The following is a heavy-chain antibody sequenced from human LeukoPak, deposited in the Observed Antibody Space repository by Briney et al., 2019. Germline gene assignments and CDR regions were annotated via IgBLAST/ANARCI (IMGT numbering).Heavy chain of an antibody. CDR3: ARARAGGYCSSTSCHDPYYHYGMDV. D-gene: IGHD2-2*01. V-gene: IGHV4-61*01. J-gene: IGHJ6*02. CDR2: IYYSGST. Sequence: SETLSLTCTVSGGSVSSGSYYWGWIRQPPGKGLEWIGYIYYSGSTNYNPPLKSRVTISVDTSKNQFSLRLSSVTAADTAVYYCARARAGGYCSSTSCHDPYYHYGMDVWGQGTTVTVSS. CDR1: GGSVSSGSYY.